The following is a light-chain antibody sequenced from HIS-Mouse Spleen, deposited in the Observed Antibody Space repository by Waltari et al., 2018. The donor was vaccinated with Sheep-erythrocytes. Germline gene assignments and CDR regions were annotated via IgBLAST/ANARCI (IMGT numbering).Light chain of an antibody. CDR2: LGS. CDR3: MQALQTPRT. Sequence: DIVMTQSPLSLPVTPGEPASIPCRSNQSLLHSNGYNYLDWYLQKPGQAPQLLIYLGSNRASGGPDRVSGSGSGTDFTLKISRVEAEDVGVYYCMQALQTPRTFGQGTKVEIK. J-gene: IGKJ1*01. V-gene: IGKV2-28*01. CDR1: QSLLHSNGYNY.